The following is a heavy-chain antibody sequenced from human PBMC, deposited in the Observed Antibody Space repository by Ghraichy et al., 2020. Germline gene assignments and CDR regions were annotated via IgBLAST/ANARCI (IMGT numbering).Heavy chain of an antibody. V-gene: IGHV4-59*01. D-gene: IGHD5-24*01. Sequence: ESLNISCSVSSGSITNYYWSWIRQPPGKGLEWIGYVYYSGSTTYHPSFKGRVSISVDVSRNQFSLNLTSLTAADTAVYYCATEKGYTNDFWGQGIPVIVSS. CDR3: ATEKGYTNDF. J-gene: IGHJ4*02. CDR2: VYYSGST. CDR1: SGSITNYY.